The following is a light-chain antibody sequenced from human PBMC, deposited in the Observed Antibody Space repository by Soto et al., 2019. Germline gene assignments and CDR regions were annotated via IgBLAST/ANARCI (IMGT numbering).Light chain of an antibody. J-gene: IGLJ1*01. CDR1: SSNIGAGYD. CDR2: GNS. V-gene: IGLV1-40*01. CDR3: SSYSFSRHYV. Sequence: QSVLTQPPSVSGAPGQRVTISCTGSSSNIGAGYDVHWYQQLPGTAPKLLIYGNSNRPSGVPDRFSGSKSGTSASLAITGLQAEDEADYYCSSYSFSRHYVFGTGTKVTVL.